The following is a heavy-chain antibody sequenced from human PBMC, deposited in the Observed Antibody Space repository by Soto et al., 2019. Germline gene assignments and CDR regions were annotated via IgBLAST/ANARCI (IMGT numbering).Heavy chain of an antibody. CDR3: ARVLTIFGLPSHFGP. J-gene: IGHJ5*02. V-gene: IGHV4-31*03. CDR2: IYYSGTT. Sequence: SETLSLTGTVSGGCISSGGYYWSWMRQYSATGLVWIGSIYYSGTTHNNPSLKSRVTISVDTSENQLSLMLSSVTAADTAVYYCARVLTIFGLPSHFGPWGQESLFTVSS. D-gene: IGHD3-3*01. CDR1: GGCISSGGYY.